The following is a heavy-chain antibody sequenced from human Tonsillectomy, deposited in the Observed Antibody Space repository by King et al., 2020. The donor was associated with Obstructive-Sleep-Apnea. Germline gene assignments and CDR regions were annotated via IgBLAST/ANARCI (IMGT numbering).Heavy chain of an antibody. CDR2: INPNSGGT. J-gene: IGHJ6*02. CDR1: GYTFTDYY. CDR3: ARELSNSWYEKGLDV. D-gene: IGHD6-19*01. V-gene: IGHV1-2*04. Sequence: VQLVESGAEVKKPGASVKVSCKAAGYTFTDYYIHWVRQAPGQGLEWMGWINPNSGGTNYAQKFQGWVTMTRDTSINTAYMELSRLKYDDTAVYYCARELSNSWYEKGLDVWGQGTTVTVSS.